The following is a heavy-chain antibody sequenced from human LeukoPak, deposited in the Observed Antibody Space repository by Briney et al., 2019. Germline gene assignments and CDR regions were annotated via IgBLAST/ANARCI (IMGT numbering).Heavy chain of an antibody. Sequence: GGSLRLSCAASGFTFSSYEVNWVRQAPGKGLEWVSYISSSGSTIYYADSVKGRFTISRDNAKSSLYLQMNSLRAEDTAVYYCARTKWLEAIDYWGQGTLVTVSS. V-gene: IGHV3-48*03. CDR2: ISSSGSTI. CDR1: GFTFSSYE. J-gene: IGHJ4*02. CDR3: ARTKWLEAIDY. D-gene: IGHD6-19*01.